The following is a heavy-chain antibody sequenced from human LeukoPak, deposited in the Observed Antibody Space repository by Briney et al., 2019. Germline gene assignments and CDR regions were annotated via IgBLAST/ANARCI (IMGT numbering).Heavy chain of an antibody. Sequence: PGGSLRLSCAASGFTFSNYIMHWVRQAPGKGLDWVAVTLEDGRYQSYSDSVKGRFTISRDNSKNTLFLQMNSLIAEDMALYYCAKDEGARIAVAGTGFDYWGQGTLVTVSS. CDR3: AKDEGARIAVAGTGFDY. CDR2: TLEDGRYQ. CDR1: GFTFSNYI. J-gene: IGHJ4*02. V-gene: IGHV3-30*04. D-gene: IGHD6-19*01.